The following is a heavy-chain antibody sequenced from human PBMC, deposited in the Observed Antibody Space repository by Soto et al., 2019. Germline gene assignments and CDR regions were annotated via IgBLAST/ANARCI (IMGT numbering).Heavy chain of an antibody. CDR1: GGSISSSNL. CDR2: IYYSRTT. Sequence: PSETLSLTCAVSGGSISSSNLWSWVRQPPGKGLDWIGTIYYSRTTYYKPSLKSRVTISVDTSKNQFSLKLSSVTAADTAVYYCASPKIAFYNWFDPRGQGTLVTVSS. J-gene: IGHJ5*02. V-gene: IGHV4-39*01. D-gene: IGHD3-3*02. CDR3: ASPKIAFYNWFDP.